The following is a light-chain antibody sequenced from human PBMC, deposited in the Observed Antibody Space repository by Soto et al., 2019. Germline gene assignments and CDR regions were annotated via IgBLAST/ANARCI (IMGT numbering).Light chain of an antibody. Sequence: QSALTQPASVSGSPGQSITISCTETSSDVGSYNLVSWYQQHPGKAPKLMLYEGSKRPSGVSNRFSGSKSDNTASLTISGLQAEDEADYYCCSYAGSSTHVVFGGGTQLTVL. V-gene: IGLV2-23*01. J-gene: IGLJ2*01. CDR1: SSDVGSYNL. CDR2: EGS. CDR3: CSYAGSSTHVV.